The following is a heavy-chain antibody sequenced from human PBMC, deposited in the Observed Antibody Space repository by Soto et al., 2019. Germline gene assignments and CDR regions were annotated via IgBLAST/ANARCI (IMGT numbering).Heavy chain of an antibody. Sequence: SDTLSLTCAVYGGSFSVYYWSWIRQPPGKGLEWIGEINHSGSTNYNPSLKSRVTISVDTSKNQFSLKLSSVTAADTAVYYCARDDYDSSGYFDYWGQGTLVTVSS. V-gene: IGHV4-34*01. CDR1: GGSFSVYY. CDR3: ARDDYDSSGYFDY. J-gene: IGHJ4*02. CDR2: INHSGST. D-gene: IGHD3-22*01.